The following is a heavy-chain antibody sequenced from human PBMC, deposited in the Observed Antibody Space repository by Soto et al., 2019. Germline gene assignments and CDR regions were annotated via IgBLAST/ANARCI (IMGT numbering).Heavy chain of an antibody. Sequence: PSETLSLTCSVAGGSISSGDYYWSWIRQPPGKGLEWIGYIYYSGSTYYNPSLKSRVTISVDTSKNQFSLKLSSVTAADTAVYYCASAPGYSCGYEYFDYWGQGTLVTVSS. CDR1: GGSISSGDYY. D-gene: IGHD5-18*01. CDR2: IYYSGST. V-gene: IGHV4-30-4*01. J-gene: IGHJ4*02. CDR3: ASAPGYSCGYEYFDY.